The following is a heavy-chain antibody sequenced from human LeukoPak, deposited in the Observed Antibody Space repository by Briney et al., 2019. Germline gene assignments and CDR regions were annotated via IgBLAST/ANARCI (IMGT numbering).Heavy chain of an antibody. CDR3: AKDRELVFDY. CDR2: ISSSGGTI. Sequence: GGSLRLSCVVSGFTFSSYSINWVRQAPGKGLEWVSYISSSGGTINYADSVKGRFTISRDNSKNTLYLQMNSLRAEDTAVYYCAKDRELVFDYWGQGTLVTVSS. V-gene: IGHV3-48*01. CDR1: GFTFSSYS. J-gene: IGHJ4*02. D-gene: IGHD6-13*01.